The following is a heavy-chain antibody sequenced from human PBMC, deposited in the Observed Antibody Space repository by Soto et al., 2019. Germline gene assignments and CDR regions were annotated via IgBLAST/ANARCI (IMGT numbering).Heavy chain of an antibody. Sequence: QVPLVQSGAEVKKPGASVKVSCKASGYTFTSYAMHWVRQAPGQRLEWMGWINAGNGNTKYSQKFQGRVTITRDTSASTAYMELSSLRSEDTAVYYCAREDYYDSSGYYKYWGQGTLVTVSS. CDR3: AREDYYDSSGYYKY. CDR1: GYTFTSYA. CDR2: INAGNGNT. J-gene: IGHJ4*02. D-gene: IGHD3-22*01. V-gene: IGHV1-3*01.